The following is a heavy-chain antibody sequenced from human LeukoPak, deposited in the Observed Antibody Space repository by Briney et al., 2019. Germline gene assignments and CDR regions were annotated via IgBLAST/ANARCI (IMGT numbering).Heavy chain of an antibody. Sequence: PGGSLRLSCAASGFTFSSYWMHWVRQAPGKGLVWVSRINSDGSSTSYADSVKGRFTISRDKFKNTVYLQMNSLRAEDTAVYYCARDPYTGDYVQGGYFDYWGQGTLVTVSS. CDR2: INSDGSST. V-gene: IGHV3-74*01. D-gene: IGHD7-27*01. CDR1: GFTFSSYW. J-gene: IGHJ4*02. CDR3: ARDPYTGDYVQGGYFDY.